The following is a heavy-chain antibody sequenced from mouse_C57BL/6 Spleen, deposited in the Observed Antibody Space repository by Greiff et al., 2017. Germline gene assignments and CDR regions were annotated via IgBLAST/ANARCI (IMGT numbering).Heavy chain of an antibody. V-gene: IGHV1-7*01. CDR1: GYTFTSYW. D-gene: IGHD1-1*01. J-gene: IGHJ1*03. CDR2: INPSSGYT. Sequence: VQLQQSGAELVKPGASVKLSCKASGYTFTSYWMHWVKQRPGQGLEWIGYINPSSGYTKYNQKFKDKATLTADKSSSTAYMQLSSLTYEDSAVYYCARACGSSYGYFDVWGTGTTVTVSS. CDR3: ARACGSSYGYFDV.